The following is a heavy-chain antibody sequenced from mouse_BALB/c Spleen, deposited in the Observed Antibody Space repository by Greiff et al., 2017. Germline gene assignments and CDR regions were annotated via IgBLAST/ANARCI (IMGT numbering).Heavy chain of an antibody. D-gene: IGHD3-3*01. V-gene: IGHV5-4*02. J-gene: IGHJ4*01. CDR2: ISDGGSST. CDR3: ARERGRGAMDY. Sequence: EVQLVESGGGLVKPGGSLKLSCAASGFTFSDYYMYWVRQTPEKRLEWVATISDGGSSTYSPDSVKGRFTISRDNAKNNLYLQMSSLTSEDTAMDYCARERGRGAMDYWGQGTSVTVSA. CDR1: GFTFSDYY.